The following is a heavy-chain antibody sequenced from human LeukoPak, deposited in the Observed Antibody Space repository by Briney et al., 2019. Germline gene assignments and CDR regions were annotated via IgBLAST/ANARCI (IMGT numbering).Heavy chain of an antibody. CDR1: GFTFSSYG. V-gene: IGHV3-23*01. CDR2: ISGSGGST. D-gene: IGHD2-15*01. Sequence: PGGSLRLSCAASGFTFSSYGMSWVRQAPGKGLEWVSAISGSGGSTYYADSVKGRFTISRDNAKNTLYLQMNSLRAEDTAVYYCAKEDIVVVVAAQILFDYWGQGTLVTVSS. J-gene: IGHJ4*02. CDR3: AKEDIVVVVAAQILFDY.